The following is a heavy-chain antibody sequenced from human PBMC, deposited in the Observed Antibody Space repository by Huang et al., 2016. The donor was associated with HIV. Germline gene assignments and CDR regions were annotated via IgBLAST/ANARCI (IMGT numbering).Heavy chain of an antibody. CDR3: ARDLWLRDLYYYYYMDV. D-gene: IGHD5-12*01. Sequence: QVQLVESGGGVVQPGRSLRLSCSASGFTFSNYAMNGVGQAPGNGRGVVAGGSYDGSNKYYADSVKGPFTISRDNSKNTLYLQMNSLRAEDTAVYYCARDLWLRDLYYYYYMDVWGKGTTVTVSS. CDR2: GSYDGSNK. CDR1: GFTFSNYA. V-gene: IGHV3-30-3*01. J-gene: IGHJ6*03.